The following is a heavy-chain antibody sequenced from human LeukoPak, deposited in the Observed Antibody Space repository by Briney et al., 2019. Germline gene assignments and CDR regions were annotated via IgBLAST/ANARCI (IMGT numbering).Heavy chain of an antibody. J-gene: IGHJ5*02. Sequence: GGSLRLSCAASGFTFSSYAMSWVRQAPGKGLEWVSAISGSGGSTHYADSVKGRFTISRDNSKNTLYLQMNSLRAEDTAVYHCASSSGYCSSTSCRRWFDPWGQGTLVTVSS. V-gene: IGHV3-23*01. D-gene: IGHD2-2*01. CDR2: ISGSGGST. CDR3: ASSSGYCSSTSCRRWFDP. CDR1: GFTFSSYA.